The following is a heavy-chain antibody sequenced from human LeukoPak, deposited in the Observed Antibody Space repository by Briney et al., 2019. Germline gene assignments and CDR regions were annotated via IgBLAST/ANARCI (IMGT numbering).Heavy chain of an antibody. J-gene: IGHJ4*02. Sequence: ASVKVSCKASGYTFTGYYMHWVRQAPGQGLEWMGWISAYNGNTNYAQKLQGRVTMTTDTSTSTAYMELRSLRSDDTAVYYCARDEDDGIVGATGGGIDYWGQGTLVTVSS. D-gene: IGHD1-26*01. V-gene: IGHV1-18*04. CDR2: ISAYNGNT. CDR1: GYTFTGYY. CDR3: ARDEDDGIVGATGGGIDY.